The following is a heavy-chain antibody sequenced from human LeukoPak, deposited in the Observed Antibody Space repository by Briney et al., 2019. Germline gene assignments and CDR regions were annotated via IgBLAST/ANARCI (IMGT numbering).Heavy chain of an antibody. CDR3: ARVVSI. J-gene: IGHJ4*02. V-gene: IGHV3-23*01. CDR2: ISGSGGSAGST. Sequence: GGSLRLSCAASGFIFSSYTMTWVRQAPGRGLEWVSGISGSGGSAGSTYHTDSVKGRFTISRDNAKNSLYLQMNSLRAEDTAVYYCARVVSIWGQGTLVTVSS. CDR1: GFIFSSYT. D-gene: IGHD1-14*01.